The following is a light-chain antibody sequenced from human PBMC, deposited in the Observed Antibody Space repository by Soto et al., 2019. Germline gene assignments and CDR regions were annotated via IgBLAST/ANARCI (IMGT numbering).Light chain of an antibody. CDR3: AAWDDSRKGYV. CDR1: SSNVGTNT. Sequence: QSVLTQPPSASAPPGPGVTISCSGSSSNVGTNTVTWYQQLSGTAPKLLIYTDTFRSSGVPERFSGSKSGTSASLAIIVLQSDYEADYYCAAWDDSRKGYVFGTGTQLTVL. V-gene: IGLV1-44*01. CDR2: TDT. J-gene: IGLJ1*01.